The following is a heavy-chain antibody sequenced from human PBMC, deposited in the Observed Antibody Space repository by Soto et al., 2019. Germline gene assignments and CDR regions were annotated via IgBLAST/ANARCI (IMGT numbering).Heavy chain of an antibody. CDR1: GGTFSSYT. D-gene: IGHD2-15*01. V-gene: IGHV1-69*02. CDR2: IIPILGIA. Sequence: QVQLVQSGAEVKKPGSSVKVSCKASGGTFSSYTISWVRQAPGQGLEWMGRIIPILGIANYAQKFQGRVTITAEKSTSTAYMELSSVRSEDTAVYYCARYPYCSGGSCYSGNYYYYMDVWGKGTTVTVSS. J-gene: IGHJ6*03. CDR3: ARYPYCSGGSCYSGNYYYYMDV.